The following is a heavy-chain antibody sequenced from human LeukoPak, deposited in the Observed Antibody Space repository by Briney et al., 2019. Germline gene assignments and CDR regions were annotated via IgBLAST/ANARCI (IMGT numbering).Heavy chain of an antibody. CDR2: INAANGDT. J-gene: IGHJ5*01. V-gene: IGHV1-3*01. D-gene: IGHD6-13*01. CDR3: ATPRASSPGNWFAS. CDR1: GYIFTNHA. Sequence: ASVKVSCKASGYIFTNHAMHWVRQAPGEGLEGMGWINAANGDTKYSQKFQGRVTITRDTSANIVYVELSSLISEDTAVYYCATPRASSPGNWFASWGQGTLVTVSS.